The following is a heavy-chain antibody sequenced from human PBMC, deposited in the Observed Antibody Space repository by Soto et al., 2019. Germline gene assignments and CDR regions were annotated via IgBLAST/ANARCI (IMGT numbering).Heavy chain of an antibody. J-gene: IGHJ3*02. CDR1: GYTFTSYY. D-gene: IGHD3-22*01. CDR2: INPSGGST. CDR3: ARVAAYYDSSGYFDFDI. V-gene: IGHV1-46*01. Sequence: LKVSCKSSGYTFTSYYMHWVRQAPGQGLEWMGIINPSGGSTSYAQKFQGRVTMTRDTSTSTVYMELSSLRSEDTAVYYCARVAAYYDSSGYFDFDIWGQGTMVTVSS.